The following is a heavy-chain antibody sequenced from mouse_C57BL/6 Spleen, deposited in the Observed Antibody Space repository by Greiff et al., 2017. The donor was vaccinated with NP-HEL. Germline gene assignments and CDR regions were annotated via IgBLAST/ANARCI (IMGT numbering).Heavy chain of an antibody. CDR2: IDPETGGT. V-gene: IGHV1-15*01. CDR3: TRETYDYDGAWFAY. D-gene: IGHD2-4*01. J-gene: IGHJ3*01. CDR1: GYTFTDYE. Sequence: QVQLQQSGAELVRPGASVTLSCKASGYTFTDYEMHWVKQTPVHGLEWIGAIDPETGGTAYNQKFKGKAILTADKSSSTAYMELRSLTSEDSAVYYCTRETYDYDGAWFAYWGQGTLVTVSA.